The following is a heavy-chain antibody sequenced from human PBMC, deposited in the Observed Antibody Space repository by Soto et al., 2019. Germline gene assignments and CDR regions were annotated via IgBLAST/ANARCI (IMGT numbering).Heavy chain of an antibody. Sequence: QVQLQESGPGLVKPSQTLSLTCTVSGGSISSGDYYWSWIRQPPGKGLEWIGYIYYSGSTYYNPSLKSRVSISVDTSKNQFSLKLSSVTAADTAVYYCARVLPAREPERFLEWLPFDYWGQGTLVTVSS. J-gene: IGHJ4*02. CDR1: GGSISSGDYY. V-gene: IGHV4-30-4*01. CDR2: IYYSGST. D-gene: IGHD3-3*01. CDR3: ARVLPAREPERFLEWLPFDY.